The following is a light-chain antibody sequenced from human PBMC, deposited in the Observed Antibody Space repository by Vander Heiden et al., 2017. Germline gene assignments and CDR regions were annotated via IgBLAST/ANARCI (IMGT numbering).Light chain of an antibody. Sequence: IVLTQSPGTLSLSPGERATLSCRASQSVSSDYLAWYQQKPGQAPRLLIFRASNRATGIPDRFSGSGSGTDFTLTISRLEPEDFAVYYCQQYGSPLTFGGGTKVDIK. CDR1: QSVSSDY. CDR3: QQYGSPLT. J-gene: IGKJ4*01. CDR2: RAS. V-gene: IGKV3-20*01.